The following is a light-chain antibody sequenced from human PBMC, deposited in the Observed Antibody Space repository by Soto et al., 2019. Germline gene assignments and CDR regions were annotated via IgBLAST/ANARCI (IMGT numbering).Light chain of an antibody. CDR1: QTISNF. Sequence: DIQMTQSPPSLSASVGDSVTITCRASQTISNFVNWYQQEPGEAPKLLIHAASSLQGGVPSRFSGSGSGTDFTLTISSLQPEDFATYYCQQTYNIPLTFGGGTKVEI. CDR2: AAS. CDR3: QQTYNIPLT. J-gene: IGKJ4*01. V-gene: IGKV1-39*01.